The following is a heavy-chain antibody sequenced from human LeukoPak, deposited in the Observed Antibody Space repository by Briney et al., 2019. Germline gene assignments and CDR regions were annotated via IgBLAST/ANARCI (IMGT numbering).Heavy chain of an antibody. CDR1: GGSISSYY. D-gene: IGHD3-22*01. V-gene: IGHV4-59*01. J-gene: IGHJ6*03. CDR3: ARGADYDSSGYIGYYYYYYMDV. Sequence: SETLSLTCTVSGGSISSYYWSWIRQPPGKGLEWIGYIYYSGSTNYNPSLKSRVTISVDTSKNQFSLKLSSVTAADTAVYYCARGADYDSSGYIGYYYYYYMDVWGKGTTVTISS. CDR2: IYYSGST.